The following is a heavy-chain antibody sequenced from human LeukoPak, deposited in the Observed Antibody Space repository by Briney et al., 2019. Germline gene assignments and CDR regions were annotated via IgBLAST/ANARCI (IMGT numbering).Heavy chain of an antibody. CDR2: IIPIFGTA. CDR1: GGTFSSCA. J-gene: IGHJ4*02. CDR3: ALQPRYFDWFLV. D-gene: IGHD3-9*01. Sequence: SVKVSCKASGGTFSSCAINWVRQAPGQGLGWMGGIIPIFGTANYAQKFQGRVTITADESTSTAYMELSSLRSEDTAVYYCALQPRYFDWFLVWGQGTLVTVSS. V-gene: IGHV1-69*01.